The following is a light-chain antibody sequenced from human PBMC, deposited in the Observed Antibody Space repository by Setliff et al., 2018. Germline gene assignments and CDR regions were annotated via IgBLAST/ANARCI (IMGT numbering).Light chain of an antibody. CDR2: EVS. CDR1: SSDVGGYNY. CDR3: SSYAGSNNYV. J-gene: IGLJ1*01. Sequence: QSALTQPPSASGSPGQSVTISCPGTSSDVGGYNYVSWYQQHPGKAPKLMIYEVSKRPSGAPDRFSGSKSGNTASLTVSGLQAEDEADYYCSSYAGSNNYVFGTGTKV. V-gene: IGLV2-8*01.